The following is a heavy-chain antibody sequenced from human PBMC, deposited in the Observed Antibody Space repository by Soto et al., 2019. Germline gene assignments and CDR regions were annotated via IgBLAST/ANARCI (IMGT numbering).Heavy chain of an antibody. D-gene: IGHD4-17*01. CDR1: GGSVSSGSYY. CDR2: IYYSGST. V-gene: IGHV4-61*01. Sequence: PSETLSLTCTVSGGSVSSGSYYWSWIRQPPGKGLEWIGYIYYSGSTNYNPSLKSRVTISVDTSKNQFSLKLSSVTAADTAVYYCARVMGDYGDYDYWGQGTLVTVSS. J-gene: IGHJ4*02. CDR3: ARVMGDYGDYDY.